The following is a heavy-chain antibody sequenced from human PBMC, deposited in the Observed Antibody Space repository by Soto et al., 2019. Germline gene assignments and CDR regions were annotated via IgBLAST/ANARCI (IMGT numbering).Heavy chain of an antibody. CDR3: ATRITVFGLLIPPFDP. CDR2: ISHTGGT. D-gene: IGHD3-3*01. Sequence: PSETLSLTCAVYGGPVNGYYWNWIRQPPGKGLEWIGEISHTGGTHYNPSLKSRVTMSVDTSKNQFSLRLSSVTAADTAIYYCATRITVFGLLIPPFDPWGQGTQVTVSS. V-gene: IGHV4-34*01. CDR1: GGPVNGYY. J-gene: IGHJ5*02.